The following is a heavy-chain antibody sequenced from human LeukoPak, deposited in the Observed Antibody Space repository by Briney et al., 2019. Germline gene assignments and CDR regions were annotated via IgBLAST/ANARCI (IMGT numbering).Heavy chain of an antibody. CDR1: GFTVSSNS. CDR3: ARRAGAYSHPYDY. V-gene: IGHV3-53*01. Sequence: GGSLRLSCTVSGFTVSSNSMSWVRQAPGKGLEWVSFIYSGTIHYSYSVKGRFTISRANSKNTLYLQMNSLRAEDTAVYYCARRAGAYSHPYDYWGQGTLVTVSS. D-gene: IGHD4/OR15-4a*01. J-gene: IGHJ4*02. CDR2: IYSGTI.